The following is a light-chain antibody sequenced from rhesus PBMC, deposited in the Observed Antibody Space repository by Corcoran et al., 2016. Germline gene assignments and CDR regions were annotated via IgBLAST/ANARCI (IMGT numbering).Light chain of an antibody. Sequence: DIQMTQSPSSLSASVGDRVTITCRASQGITNDLAWYQQKPGENPKLLIYEASSLQSGIPSRFSGRGSGTDFTLTISSLQSENFATYYCQQYYGIPYSFGQGAKVEIK. V-gene: IGKV1-25*01. CDR3: QQYYGIPYS. J-gene: IGKJ2*01. CDR2: EAS. CDR1: QGITND.